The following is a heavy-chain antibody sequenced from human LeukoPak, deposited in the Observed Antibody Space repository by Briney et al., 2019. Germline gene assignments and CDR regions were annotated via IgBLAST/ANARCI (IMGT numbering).Heavy chain of an antibody. J-gene: IGHJ4*02. V-gene: IGHV3-48*02. CDR3: ARVQWLVDY. CDR2: ISTSSNRI. D-gene: IGHD6-19*01. Sequence: GGSLRLSCAASGFTFSSYGVNWVRQAPGKGLEWVSYISTSSNRIDYADSVKGRFTMSRDNAKNLLYLQMNSLRDEDTAMYYCARVQWLVDYWGQGTLVTVSS. CDR1: GFTFSSYG.